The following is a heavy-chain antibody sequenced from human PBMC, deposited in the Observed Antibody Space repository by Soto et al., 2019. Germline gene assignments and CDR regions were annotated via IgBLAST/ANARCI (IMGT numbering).Heavy chain of an antibody. CDR2: INHSGST. J-gene: IGHJ6*02. D-gene: IGHD2-2*01. Sequence: SETLSLTCAVYGGSFSGYYWSWIRQPPGKGLEWIGEINHSGSTNYNPSLKSRVTISVDTSKNQFSLKLSSVTAADTAVYYCARGVVPAAIKYYYGMDVWCQGTTVTVSS. V-gene: IGHV4-34*01. CDR1: GGSFSGYY. CDR3: ARGVVPAAIKYYYGMDV.